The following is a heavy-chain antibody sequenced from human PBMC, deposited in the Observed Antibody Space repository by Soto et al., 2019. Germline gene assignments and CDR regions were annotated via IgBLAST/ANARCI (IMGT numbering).Heavy chain of an antibody. V-gene: IGHV3-48*02. Sequence: GGSLRLSCAASGFTFSSYSMNWVRQAPGKGLEWVSYISSSSSTIYYADSVKGRFTISRDNAKNSLYLQMNSLRDEDTAVYYCARDPISGDFWSGYYTGFDYWGQGTLVTVSS. D-gene: IGHD3-3*01. CDR3: ARDPISGDFWSGYYTGFDY. J-gene: IGHJ4*02. CDR2: ISSSSSTI. CDR1: GFTFSSYS.